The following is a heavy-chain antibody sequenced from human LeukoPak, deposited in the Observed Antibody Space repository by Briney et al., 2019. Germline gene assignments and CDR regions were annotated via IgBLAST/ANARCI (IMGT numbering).Heavy chain of an antibody. J-gene: IGHJ4*02. Sequence: GGSLRLSCAASGFTVSSNYMSWVRQAPGKGLEWVSVIYSGGSTYYADSVKGRFTISRDNSKNTLYLQMNSLRAEDTAVYYCARDAYSFWVATSFDYWGQGTLVTVSS. CDR1: GFTVSSNY. CDR2: IYSGGST. CDR3: ARDAYSFWVATSFDY. V-gene: IGHV3-53*01. D-gene: IGHD5-12*01.